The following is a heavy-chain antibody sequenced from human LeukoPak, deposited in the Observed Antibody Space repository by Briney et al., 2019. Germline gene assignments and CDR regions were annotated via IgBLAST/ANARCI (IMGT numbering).Heavy chain of an antibody. CDR2: ISYDGSNK. V-gene: IGHV3-30*18. CDR1: GFTFSSYG. D-gene: IGHD3-22*01. J-gene: IGHJ4*02. CDR3: AKDPLAYYYDSSGYFDY. Sequence: GGSLRLSCAASGFTFSSYGMHWVRQAPGKGLEWVAVISYDGSNKYYADSVKGRFTISRDNSKNTLYLQMNSLRAEDTAVYYCAKDPLAYYYDSSGYFDYWGQGTLVTVSS.